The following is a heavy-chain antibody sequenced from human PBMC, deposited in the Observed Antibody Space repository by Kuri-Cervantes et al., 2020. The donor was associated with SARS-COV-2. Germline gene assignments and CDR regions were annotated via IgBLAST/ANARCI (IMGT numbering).Heavy chain of an antibody. Sequence: ASVKVSCKASGYTFTSYGISWVRQAPGQGLEWMGWISAYNGNTNYAQKLQGRVTMTTDTSTSTAYMELRSLRSYDTAVYHCARDPGITMFGVPSSFDPWGLGTLVTVSS. D-gene: IGHD3-3*01. CDR1: GYTFTSYG. J-gene: IGHJ2*01. CDR2: ISAYNGNT. CDR3: ARDPGITMFGVPSSFDP. V-gene: IGHV1-18*01.